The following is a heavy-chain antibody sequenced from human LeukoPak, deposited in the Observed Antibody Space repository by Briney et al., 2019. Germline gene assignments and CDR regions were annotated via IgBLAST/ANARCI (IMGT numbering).Heavy chain of an antibody. CDR3: ARARIVVPAAIGSDYYTDV. D-gene: IGHD2-2*01. CDR2: INPNGGST. Sequence: ASVKVSCKASGYTFTNYYMHWVRQAPGQGLEWMGIINPNGGSTGYAQKFQGRVTMTRDMSTSTVYMELSSLRSEDTAVYYCARARIVVPAAIGSDYYTDVWGKGTTVTVSS. V-gene: IGHV1-46*01. CDR1: GYTFTNYY. J-gene: IGHJ6*03.